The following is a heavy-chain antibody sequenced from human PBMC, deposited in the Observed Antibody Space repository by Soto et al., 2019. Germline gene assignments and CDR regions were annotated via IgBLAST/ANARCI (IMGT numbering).Heavy chain of an antibody. V-gene: IGHV6-1*01. Sequence: SQTLSLTCAISGDSVSSNSAAWNWIRQSPSRGLEWLGRTYYRSKWYNDYAVSMKSRITINPDTSKNQFSLQLNSVTPEDTAVYYCAREVSPPRVGARTVDYWGQGTLVTVS. D-gene: IGHD3-16*01. CDR2: TYYRSKWYN. CDR1: GDSVSSNSAA. J-gene: IGHJ4*02. CDR3: AREVSPPRVGARTVDY.